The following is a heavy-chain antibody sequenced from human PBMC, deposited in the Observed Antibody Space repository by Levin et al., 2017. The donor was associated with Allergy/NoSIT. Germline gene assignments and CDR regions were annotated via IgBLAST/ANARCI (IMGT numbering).Heavy chain of an antibody. Sequence: SCAASGFTFSSYWMSWARQAPGKGLEWVANIKQDGSEQYYVDSVKGRFTISRDNAKNSLYLQMNSLRAEDTAVYYCARDQGITVAGPRTPFDYWGQGTLVTVSS. D-gene: IGHD6-19*01. CDR2: IKQDGSEQ. V-gene: IGHV3-7*04. CDR1: GFTFSSYW. J-gene: IGHJ4*02. CDR3: ARDQGITVAGPRTPFDY.